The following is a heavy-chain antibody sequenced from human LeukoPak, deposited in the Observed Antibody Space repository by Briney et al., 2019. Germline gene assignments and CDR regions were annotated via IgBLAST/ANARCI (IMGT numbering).Heavy chain of an antibody. CDR2: IYYSGSP. CDR3: ARHSSVTTVVVDY. J-gene: IGHJ4*02. Sequence: SQTLSLTYTFSVGSISSSNYHWGWIRRPPGKGLEWIGSIYYSGSPYYNPPLKSRVTISVDTSKRKFSLKLNSVTAADTAVYYCARHSSVTTVVVDYWGEGTVVTVSS. CDR1: VGSISSSNYH. D-gene: IGHD4-23*01. V-gene: IGHV4-39*01.